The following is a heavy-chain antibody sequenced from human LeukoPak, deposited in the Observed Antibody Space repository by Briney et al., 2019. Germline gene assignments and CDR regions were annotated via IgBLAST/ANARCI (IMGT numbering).Heavy chain of an antibody. J-gene: IGHJ4*02. Sequence: GGSLRLSCAASGFTFSSYWMSWVRQAPGKGLEWVANIKQDGSEKYYVDSVKGRFTISRDNAKNSLYLQMNSLRAEDTAVYYCAREPARYYYDSSGYYFDYWGQGTLVTVSS. V-gene: IGHV3-7*01. CDR3: AREPARYYYDSSGYYFDY. CDR2: IKQDGSEK. D-gene: IGHD3-22*01. CDR1: GFTFSSYW.